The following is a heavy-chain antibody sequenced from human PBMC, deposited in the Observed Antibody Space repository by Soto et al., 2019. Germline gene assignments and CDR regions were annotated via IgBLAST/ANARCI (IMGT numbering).Heavy chain of an antibody. CDR1: GFTVSSNY. V-gene: IGHV3-53*01. CDR3: ARGWATDCTGARSYSEYKSYGMEV. CDR2: IYSSGST. D-gene: IGHD2-8*02. J-gene: IGHJ6*02. Sequence: WESXRLSCSSSGFTVSSNYIIWVRHAPGKGLELVSVIYSSGSTYYADSVKGRFTVSRENSKNILYLQMKSLRAEDTAAYYCARGWATDCTGARSYSEYKSYGMEVWGQGTTVTVSS.